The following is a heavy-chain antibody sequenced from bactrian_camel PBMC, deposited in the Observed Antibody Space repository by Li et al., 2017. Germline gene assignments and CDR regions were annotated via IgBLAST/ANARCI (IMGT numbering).Heavy chain of an antibody. CDR2: IYTYGGNT. D-gene: IGHD3*01. CDR1: RSTYDNVC. V-gene: IGHV3-2*01. J-gene: IGHJ4*01. Sequence: HVQLVESGGGSVQAGGSLRLSCRVSRSTYDNVCVAWFRQAPGKEREAVARIYTYGGNTLYADSVKGRFTISRDNAESTVYLQMNSLKPEDTAMYYCVAMAAREGYKASRGLCDTDGLSFQGRGTQVTVS.